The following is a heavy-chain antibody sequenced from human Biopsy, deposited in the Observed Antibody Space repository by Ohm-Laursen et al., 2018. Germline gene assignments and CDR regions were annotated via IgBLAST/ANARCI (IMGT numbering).Heavy chain of an antibody. CDR1: GASMTGYF. D-gene: IGHD3-3*01. Sequence: SETLSLTCTVSGASMTGYFWTWVRQPSGKGLEWIGHIYTIGDTTYNPSLESRVTMSLDTSKNQFSLKMTSLTAADTAVYFCAREYEGLLRALDLWGQGTMVTVSS. V-gene: IGHV4-4*07. CDR2: IYTIGDT. CDR3: AREYEGLLRALDL. J-gene: IGHJ3*01.